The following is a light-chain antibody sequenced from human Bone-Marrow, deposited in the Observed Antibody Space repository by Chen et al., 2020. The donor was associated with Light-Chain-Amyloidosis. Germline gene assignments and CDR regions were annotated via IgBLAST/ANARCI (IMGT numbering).Light chain of an antibody. V-gene: IGLV3-25*03. J-gene: IGLJ2*01. Sequence: SYELTQPPSVLVSPGQTARITCSGDDLPTKYAYWYQQKPGQAPVLVIHRDTERPSGSSERFSGSSSGTTATLTISGVQAEDEADYHCQSADSSGTYEVIFGGGTKLTVL. CDR1: DLPTKY. CDR3: QSADSSGTYEVI. CDR2: RDT.